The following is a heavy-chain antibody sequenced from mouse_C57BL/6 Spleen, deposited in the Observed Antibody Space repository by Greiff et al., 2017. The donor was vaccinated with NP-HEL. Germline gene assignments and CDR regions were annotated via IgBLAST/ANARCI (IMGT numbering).Heavy chain of an antibody. V-gene: IGHV1-15*01. J-gene: IGHJ2*01. D-gene: IGHD1-1*01. CDR3: TRWSPDYYGSSPYYFDY. CDR1: GYTFTDYE. Sequence: QVQLQQSGAELVRPGASVTLSCKASGYTFTDYEMHWVKQTPVHGLEWIGAIDPETGGTAYNQKFKGKAILTADKSSSTAYMELRSLTSEDSAVYYCTRWSPDYYGSSPYYFDYWGQGTTLTVSS. CDR2: IDPETGGT.